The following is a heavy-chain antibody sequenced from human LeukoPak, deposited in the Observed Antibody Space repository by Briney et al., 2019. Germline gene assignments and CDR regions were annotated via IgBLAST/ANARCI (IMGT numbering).Heavy chain of an antibody. Sequence: PSETLSLTCAVYGGSFSGYYWSWIRQPPGKGLEWIGEINHSGSTNYNPSLKSRVTISVDTSKNQFSLKLSSVTAADTAVYYCARGRYCSSASCWRIGWFDPWGQGNLVTVSS. CDR3: ARGRYCSSASCWRIGWFDP. CDR1: GGSFSGYY. D-gene: IGHD2-2*01. CDR2: INHSGST. J-gene: IGHJ5*02. V-gene: IGHV4-34*01.